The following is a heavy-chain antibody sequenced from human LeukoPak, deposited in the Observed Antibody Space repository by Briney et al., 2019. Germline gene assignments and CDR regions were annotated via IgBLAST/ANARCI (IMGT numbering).Heavy chain of an antibody. CDR1: GGSISIYY. V-gene: IGHV4-59*08. J-gene: IGHJ3*02. CDR3: ARLRLRLKSNGQSTSYEAVDI. Sequence: PSETLSLTCTVSGGSISIYYWSWIRQPPGKGLEWIGNSGNTDYNPSLKSRVTMSVDTSINQFSLKLSSVTAADTAVYYCARLRLRLKSNGQSTSYEAVDIWGQGTVVTVSS. D-gene: IGHD2-8*01. CDR2: SGNT.